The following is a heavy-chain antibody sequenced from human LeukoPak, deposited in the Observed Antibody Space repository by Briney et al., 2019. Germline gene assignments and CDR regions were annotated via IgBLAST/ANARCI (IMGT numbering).Heavy chain of an antibody. D-gene: IGHD3-10*01. J-gene: IGHJ3*02. Sequence: SQTLSLTCTVSGGSISSGSYYWSRIRQPAGKGLEWIGRIYTSGSTNYNPSLKSRVTISVDTSKNQFSLKLSSVTAADTAVYYCARDRSSLWFGELDAFDIWGQGTMVTVSS. CDR1: GGSISSGSYY. CDR3: ARDRSSLWFGELDAFDI. V-gene: IGHV4-61*02. CDR2: IYTSGST.